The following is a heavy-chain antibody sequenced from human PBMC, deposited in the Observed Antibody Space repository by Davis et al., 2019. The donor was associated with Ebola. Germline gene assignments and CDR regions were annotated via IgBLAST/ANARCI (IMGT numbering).Heavy chain of an antibody. Sequence: GESLKISCSASGFTFSTYAMHWVRQAPGKGLEYVSGISSNGASTYYADSVKGRFTISRDNSKNTLYLQMNSLRAEDTAVYYCAGVPATVYWGQGTLVTVSS. CDR1: GFTFSTYA. CDR3: AGVPATVY. V-gene: IGHV3-64*04. J-gene: IGHJ4*02. D-gene: IGHD4-17*01. CDR2: ISSNGAST.